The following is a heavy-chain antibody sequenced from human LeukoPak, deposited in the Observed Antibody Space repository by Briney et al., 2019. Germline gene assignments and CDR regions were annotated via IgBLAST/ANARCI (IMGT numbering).Heavy chain of an antibody. V-gene: IGHV3-23*01. J-gene: IGHJ4*02. CDR2: TVSRGTT. CDR3: ARDKGIAVAGRGFDY. Sequence: GGSLRLSCVASGFTFTSDAMNWVRQAPGKGLEWVSSTVSRGTTQYADSVKGRFTVSRDTSKNTLYLQMSSLRAEDTAVYYCARDKGIAVAGRGFDYWGQGTLVTVSS. D-gene: IGHD6-19*01. CDR1: GFTFTSDA.